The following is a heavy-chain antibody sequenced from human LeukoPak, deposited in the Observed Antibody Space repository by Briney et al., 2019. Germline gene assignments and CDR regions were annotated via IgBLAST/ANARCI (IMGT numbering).Heavy chain of an antibody. Sequence: ASVKVSCKASGYTFTSYYMHWVRQAPGQGLEWMGIINPSGGSTSYAQKFQGRVTMTRDMSTSTVYMELSSLRSEDTAVYYCARSLKRFLEKYYYYYMDVWGKGTTVTISS. V-gene: IGHV1-46*01. D-gene: IGHD3-3*01. CDR1: GYTFTSYY. CDR3: ARSLKRFLEKYYYYYMDV. CDR2: INPSGGST. J-gene: IGHJ6*03.